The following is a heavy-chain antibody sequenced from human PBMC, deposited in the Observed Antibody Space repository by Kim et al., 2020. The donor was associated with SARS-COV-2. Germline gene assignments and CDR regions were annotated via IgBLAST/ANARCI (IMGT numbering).Heavy chain of an antibody. CDR3: ARGVEYSSSWYYGMDV. CDR1: GYTFTSYG. J-gene: IGHJ6*02. D-gene: IGHD6-13*01. Sequence: ASVKVSCKASGYTFTSYGISWVRQAPGQGLEWMGWISAYNGNTNYAQKLQGRVTMTTDTSTSTAYMELRSLRSDDTAVYYCARGVEYSSSWYYGMDVWGQGTTVAVSS. V-gene: IGHV1-18*01. CDR2: ISAYNGNT.